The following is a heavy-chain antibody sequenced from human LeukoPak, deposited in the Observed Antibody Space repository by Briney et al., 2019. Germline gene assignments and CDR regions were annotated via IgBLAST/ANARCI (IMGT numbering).Heavy chain of an antibody. Sequence: SETLSLTCTVSGGSISSGSYYWSWIRQPAGKGLEWIGRIYTSGSTNYDPSLKSRVTISVDTSKNQFSLKLSSVTAADTAVYYCARLNYYDSSGYSKYYFDYWGQGTLVTVSS. CDR1: GGSISSGSYY. V-gene: IGHV4-61*02. CDR3: ARLNYYDSSGYSKYYFDY. J-gene: IGHJ4*02. CDR2: IYTSGST. D-gene: IGHD3-22*01.